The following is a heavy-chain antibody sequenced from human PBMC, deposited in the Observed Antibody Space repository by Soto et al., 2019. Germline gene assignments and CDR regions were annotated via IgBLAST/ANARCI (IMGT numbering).Heavy chain of an antibody. J-gene: IGHJ6*02. V-gene: IGHV3-74*01. CDR3: ARDFGSSWYPYYYYYGMDV. Sequence: GGSLRLSCAASGFTFSSYWMHWVRQAPGKGLVWVSRINSDGSSTSYADSVKGRFTISRDNAKNTLYLQMNSLRAEDTAVYYCARDFGSSWYPYYYYYGMDVWGQGTTVTVSS. CDR2: INSDGSST. D-gene: IGHD6-13*01. CDR1: GFTFSSYW.